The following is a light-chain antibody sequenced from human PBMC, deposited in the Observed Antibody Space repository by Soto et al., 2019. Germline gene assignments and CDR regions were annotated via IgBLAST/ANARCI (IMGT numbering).Light chain of an antibody. CDR3: QQRSDWSLT. J-gene: IGKJ4*01. CDR1: QSLSSY. CDR2: DAS. V-gene: IGKV3-11*01. Sequence: EIVLTQSPATLSLSPGERATLSCRASQSLSSYLAWYQQRRGQAPRLLIYDASRRATGIPARFSGSGSGTDFPLRISSFESEEFAVYHCQQRSDWSLTCGEGTKVEIK.